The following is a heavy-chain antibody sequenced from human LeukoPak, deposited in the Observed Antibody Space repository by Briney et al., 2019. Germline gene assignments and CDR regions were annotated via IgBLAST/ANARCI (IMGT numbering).Heavy chain of an antibody. Sequence: GGSLRLSCAASGFTFSSYSMNWLRQAPGKGLDWVSSISSSSSYLYYADAVKGRFTISRDNAKNSLYLQMSSLRAEDTAVYYCARASRSSSWPGKVWFDPWGQGTLVTVSS. CDR1: GFTFSSYS. CDR2: ISSSSSYL. D-gene: IGHD6-13*01. V-gene: IGHV3-21*01. J-gene: IGHJ5*02. CDR3: ARASRSSSWPGKVWFDP.